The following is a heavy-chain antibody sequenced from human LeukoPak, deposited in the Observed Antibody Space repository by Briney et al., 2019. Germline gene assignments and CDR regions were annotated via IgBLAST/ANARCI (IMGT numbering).Heavy chain of an antibody. J-gene: IGHJ5*02. Sequence: SETLSLTCTVSGGSISSGSYYWSWIRQPPGKGLEWIGRIYTSGSTNYNPSLKSRVTISVDTSKNQFSLKLSSVTAADTAVYYCARDYPKYSSSWYYWFDPWGQGTLVTVSS. V-gene: IGHV4-61*02. D-gene: IGHD6-13*01. CDR2: IYTSGST. CDR3: ARDYPKYSSSWYYWFDP. CDR1: GGSISSGSYY.